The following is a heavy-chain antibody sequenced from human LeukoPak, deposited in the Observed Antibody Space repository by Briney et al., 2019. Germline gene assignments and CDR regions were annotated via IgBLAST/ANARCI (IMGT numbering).Heavy chain of an antibody. Sequence: GGSLRLSCAASGFTVSSNYMSWVRQAPGKGLEWVSVIYSGGSTYYADSVKGRFTNSRDNSKNTLYLQMNSLRAEDTAVYYCARANTYYDFWKAFDYWGQGTLVTVSS. V-gene: IGHV3-53*01. D-gene: IGHD3-3*01. J-gene: IGHJ4*02. CDR2: IYSGGST. CDR1: GFTVSSNY. CDR3: ARANTYYDFWKAFDY.